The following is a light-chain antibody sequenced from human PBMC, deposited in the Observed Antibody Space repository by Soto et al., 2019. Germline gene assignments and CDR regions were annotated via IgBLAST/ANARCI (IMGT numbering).Light chain of an antibody. Sequence: EIVFTQAPGTLSLSPGERATLSCRASQSVSSSYLAWYQQKPGQAPRLLIYGASSRATGIPDRFNGSGSGTDFTLTISRLEPEDFAVYYCQQYGSSPPLTFGGGTKVDIK. V-gene: IGKV3-20*01. CDR1: QSVSSSY. J-gene: IGKJ4*01. CDR2: GAS. CDR3: QQYGSSPPLT.